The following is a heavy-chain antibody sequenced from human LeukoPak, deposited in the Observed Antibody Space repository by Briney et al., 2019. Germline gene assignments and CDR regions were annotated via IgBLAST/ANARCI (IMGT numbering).Heavy chain of an antibody. Sequence: GESLKISCKGSEYNFNTYWIGWARQMPGKGLEWMGIIYPGTSDTRYGPSFEGQVTISADKSISTAYLQWSTLKASDTALYYCAGRLREFHLLRQRSDWFFDLWGRGTLVTVSS. CDR1: EYNFNTYW. V-gene: IGHV5-51*01. CDR2: IYPGTSDT. CDR3: AGRLREFHLLRQRSDWFFDL. J-gene: IGHJ2*01. D-gene: IGHD2-2*01.